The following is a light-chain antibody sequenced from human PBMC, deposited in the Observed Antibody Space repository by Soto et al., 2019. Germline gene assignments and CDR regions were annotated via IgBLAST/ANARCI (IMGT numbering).Light chain of an antibody. J-gene: IGKJ4*01. CDR1: QSVLYSSNNKNY. CDR2: WAS. Sequence: DIVMTQSPDSLAVSLGERATINCKSSQSVLYSSNNKNYLAWYQQKPGQPPKLLIYWASTRESGVPDRFSGSGSGIDFTLTISRLQAEDVAVYYCQQYYSTPLTFGGGTKVEIK. CDR3: QQYYSTPLT. V-gene: IGKV4-1*01.